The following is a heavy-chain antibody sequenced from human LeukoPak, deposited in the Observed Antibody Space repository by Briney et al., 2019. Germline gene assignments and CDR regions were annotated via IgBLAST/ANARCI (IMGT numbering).Heavy chain of an antibody. CDR1: GGSFSGYY. V-gene: IGHV4-34*01. Sequence: SETLSLTCAVYGGSFSGYYWSWIRQPPGKGLEWIGEINHSGSTNYNPSLKSRVTISVDTSKNQFSLKLSSVTAADTAVYYCARGLRGYGGYVLGYWGQGTLVTVSS. CDR2: INHSGST. CDR3: ARGLRGYGGYVLGY. J-gene: IGHJ4*02. D-gene: IGHD4-17*01.